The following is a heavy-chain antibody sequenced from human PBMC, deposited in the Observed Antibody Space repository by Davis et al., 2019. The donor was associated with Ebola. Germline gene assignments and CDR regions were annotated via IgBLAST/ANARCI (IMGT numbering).Heavy chain of an antibody. J-gene: IGHJ3*01. V-gene: IGHV3-23*01. CDR2: LSTSADT. CDR1: GFVFSSYV. Sequence: GESLKISCAASGFVFSSYVMSWVRRAPGKGLEWVSTLSTSADTYYADSVKGRFTISRDNSKNTLHLQMNSLRVEDTAMYYCVKDTSNIWFDVWGQGTLVTVSA. D-gene: IGHD2/OR15-2a*01. CDR3: VKDTSNIWFDV.